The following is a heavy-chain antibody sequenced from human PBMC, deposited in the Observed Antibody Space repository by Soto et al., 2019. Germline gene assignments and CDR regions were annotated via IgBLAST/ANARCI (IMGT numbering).Heavy chain of an antibody. CDR3: ARDQGYCSGGSCYVAGY. Sequence: EVQLVESGGGLVQPGGSQGLSCAASGFTFSSYWKHWVRQAPGKGLVWVSRINSDGSSTSYADSVKGRFTISRDNAKNTLYLQMNSLRAEDTAVYYCARDQGYCSGGSCYVAGYWGQGTLVTVSS. J-gene: IGHJ4*02. D-gene: IGHD2-15*01. V-gene: IGHV3-74*01. CDR1: GFTFSSYW. CDR2: INSDGSST.